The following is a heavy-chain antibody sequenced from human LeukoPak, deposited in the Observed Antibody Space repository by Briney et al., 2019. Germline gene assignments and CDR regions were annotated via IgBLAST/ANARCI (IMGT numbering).Heavy chain of an antibody. J-gene: IGHJ4*02. CDR1: GFTFSSYA. CDR3: AKGTGSYSERY. CDR2: ISYDGSNK. Sequence: GRSLRLSCAASGFTFSSYAMHWVRQSPGKGLEWVAAISYDGSNKYYADSVKGRFTISRDNSKNTLYLQMNSLRAEDTAVYYCAKGTGSYSERYWGQGTLVTVSS. D-gene: IGHD1-26*01. V-gene: IGHV3-30-3*01.